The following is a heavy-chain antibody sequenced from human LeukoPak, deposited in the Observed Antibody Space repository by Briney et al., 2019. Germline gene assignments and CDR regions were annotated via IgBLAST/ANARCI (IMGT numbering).Heavy chain of an antibody. D-gene: IGHD6-13*01. J-gene: IGHJ4*02. CDR1: GFTVSNNY. CDR2: IYSGGTT. CDR3: ARDPPGIAASVSGG. Sequence: PGGSLRLSCRASGFTVSNNYMNWVCQAPGKGLEWVALIYSGGTTNYADSVKGRFTISRDNSKNTLYLQMTNVRVEDTAVYYCARDPPGIAASVSGGWGQGTLVTVSS. V-gene: IGHV3-53*01.